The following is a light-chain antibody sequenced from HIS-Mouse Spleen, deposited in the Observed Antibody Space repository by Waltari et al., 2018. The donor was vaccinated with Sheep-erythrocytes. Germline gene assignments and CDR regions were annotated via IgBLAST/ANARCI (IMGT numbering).Light chain of an antibody. CDR1: KLGDKY. V-gene: IGLV3-1*01. Sequence: SYELTQPPSVSVSPGQTASITCSGDKLGDKYACWYQQKPGHSPVLVIYQDSKRPSGIPGRFSGYNSGNTATLTLSGTQAMDEADYYCQAWDSSTVVFGGGTKLTVL. CDR2: QDS. CDR3: QAWDSSTVV. J-gene: IGLJ2*01.